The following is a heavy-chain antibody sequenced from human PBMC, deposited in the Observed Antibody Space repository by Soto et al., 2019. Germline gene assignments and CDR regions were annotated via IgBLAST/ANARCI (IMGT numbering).Heavy chain of an antibody. J-gene: IGHJ6*02. V-gene: IGHV1-18*01. CDR2: ISAYNGNT. CDR1: GYTFTSYG. CDR3: ARGPQTYYYGSGSGYYYYGMDV. Sequence: QVQLAQSGAEVKKPGASVKVSCKASGYTFTSYGISWVRQAPGQGLEWMGWISAYNGNTNYAQKLQGRVTMTTDTSTSTAYMELRSLRSDDTAVYYCARGPQTYYYGSGSGYYYYGMDVWGQGTTVTVSS. D-gene: IGHD3-10*01.